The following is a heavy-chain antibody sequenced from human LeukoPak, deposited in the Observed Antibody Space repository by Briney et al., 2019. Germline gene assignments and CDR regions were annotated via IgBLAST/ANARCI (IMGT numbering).Heavy chain of an antibody. Sequence: GGSLRLSCAASGFTFSSYAMHWVRQAPGKGLEWVAVISFDGSNEYYADSVKGRFTISRDNSENTLYLQMNSLRAEDTAVYYCARGRVVVTAQFRAGIDFWGQGTLVTVSS. CDR2: ISFDGSNE. J-gene: IGHJ4*02. D-gene: IGHD2-21*02. CDR1: GFTFSSYA. CDR3: ARGRVVVTAQFRAGIDF. V-gene: IGHV3-30*04.